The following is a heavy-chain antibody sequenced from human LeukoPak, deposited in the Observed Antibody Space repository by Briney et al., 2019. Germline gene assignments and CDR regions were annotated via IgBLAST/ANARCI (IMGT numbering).Heavy chain of an antibody. CDR3: ARDASSGWPAPYFDY. D-gene: IGHD6-19*01. J-gene: IGHJ4*02. CDR2: IKQDGSEK. V-gene: IGHV3-7*01. Sequence: GGSLRLSCAASGFTFSSYWMSWVRQAPGKGLEWVANIKQDGSEKYYVDSVKGRFTISRDNAKNSLYLQMNSLRAGDTAVYYCARDASSGWPAPYFDYWGQGTLVTVSS. CDR1: GFTFSSYW.